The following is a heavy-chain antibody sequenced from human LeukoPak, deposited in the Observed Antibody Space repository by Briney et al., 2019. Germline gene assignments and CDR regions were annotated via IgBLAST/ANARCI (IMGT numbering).Heavy chain of an antibody. D-gene: IGHD3-22*01. CDR2: IYHSGST. CDR3: ASATYYYDSSGYPRIYYFDY. Sequence: PSETLSLTCAVSGGSISSGGYSWSWIRQPPGKGLEWIGYIYHSGSTYYNPSLKSRVTISVDRSKNQFSLKLSSVTAADTAVYYCASATYYYDSSGYPRIYYFDYWGQGTLVTVSS. J-gene: IGHJ4*02. CDR1: GGSISSGGYS. V-gene: IGHV4-30-2*01.